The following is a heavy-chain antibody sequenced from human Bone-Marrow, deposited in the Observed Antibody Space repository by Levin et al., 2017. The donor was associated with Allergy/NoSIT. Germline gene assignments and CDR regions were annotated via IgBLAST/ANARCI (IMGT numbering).Heavy chain of an antibody. Sequence: GESLKISCKASGYTFTNYDINWVRQAPGQGPEWVGWMDPRSSDTGYAQKFQGRLIMTRNTSISTAYMELASLRPEDTALYYCARGGAQFYDSSGYKGAQVHWGQGTRVTVSS. J-gene: IGHJ4*02. V-gene: IGHV1-8*01. D-gene: IGHD3-22*01. CDR1: GYTFTNYD. CDR3: ARGGAQFYDSSGYKGAQVH. CDR2: MDPRSSDT.